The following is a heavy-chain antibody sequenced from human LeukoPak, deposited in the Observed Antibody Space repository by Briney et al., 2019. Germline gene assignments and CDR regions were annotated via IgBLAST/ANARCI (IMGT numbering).Heavy chain of an antibody. CDR2: IIPIFGTA. V-gene: IGHV1-69*05. J-gene: IGHJ3*02. D-gene: IGHD1-26*01. CDR1: GGTFSSYA. CDR3: ARGGAWELPSLDAFDI. Sequence: SVKVSCKASGGTFSSYAINWVRQAPGQGLEWMGGIIPIFGTANYAQKFQGRVTITTDESTSTAYMELSSLRSEDTAVYYCARGGAWELPSLDAFDIWGQGTMVTVSS.